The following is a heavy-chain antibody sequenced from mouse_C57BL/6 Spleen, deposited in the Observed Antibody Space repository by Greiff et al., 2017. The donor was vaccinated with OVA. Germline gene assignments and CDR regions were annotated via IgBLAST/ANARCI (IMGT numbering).Heavy chain of an antibody. CDR3: ARSAVVGDY. Sequence: VQLQQSGAELVKPGASVKISCKASGYAFSCYWMNWVKQRPGKGLEWIGQIYPGDGDTNYNGKFKGKATLTADKSSSTAYMQLSSLTSEDSAVYFCARSAVVGDYWGQGTTLTVSS. D-gene: IGHD1-1*01. J-gene: IGHJ2*01. V-gene: IGHV1-80*01. CDR2: IYPGDGDT. CDR1: GYAFSCYW.